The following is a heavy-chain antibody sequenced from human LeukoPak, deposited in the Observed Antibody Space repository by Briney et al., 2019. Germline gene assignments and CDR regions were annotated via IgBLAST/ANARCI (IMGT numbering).Heavy chain of an antibody. CDR1: GYTFTDYY. Sequence: ASVKVSCKVSGYTFTDYYMHWVQQAPGKGLEWMGLVDPEDGETIYAEKFQGRVTITADTSTDTAYMELSSLRSDDTAVYYCARVLLCRSSTSCQLFRYFDYWGQGTLVTVSS. V-gene: IGHV1-69-2*01. CDR2: VDPEDGET. D-gene: IGHD2-2*01. CDR3: ARVLLCRSSTSCQLFRYFDY. J-gene: IGHJ4*02.